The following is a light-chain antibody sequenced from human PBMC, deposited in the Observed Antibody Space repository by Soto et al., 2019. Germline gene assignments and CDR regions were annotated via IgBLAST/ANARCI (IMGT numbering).Light chain of an antibody. CDR1: QTISNM. CDR2: KAS. V-gene: IGKV1-5*03. J-gene: IGKJ4*01. Sequence: DIQLTQSPSTLSASVGDRVTITCWASQTISNMLAWYQKKTGKAPKFLIYKASSLESGVPSRLRGSGYGTELTITISGMKNDDFEIYYCQQYNSYPLTFGGGTKVDIK. CDR3: QQYNSYPLT.